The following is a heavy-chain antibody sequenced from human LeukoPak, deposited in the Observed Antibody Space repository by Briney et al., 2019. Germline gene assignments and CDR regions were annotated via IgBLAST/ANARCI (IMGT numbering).Heavy chain of an antibody. CDR3: AREGVSSSWRYYYYYMDV. Sequence: ASVKVSCKASGYTFTSYDINWVRQATGQGLEWMGWINPNSGGTNYAQKSQGRVTMTRDTSISTAYMELSRLRSDDTAVYYCAREGVSSSWRYYYYYMDVWGKGTTVTVSS. J-gene: IGHJ6*03. V-gene: IGHV1-2*02. CDR1: GYTFTSYD. D-gene: IGHD6-13*01. CDR2: INPNSGGT.